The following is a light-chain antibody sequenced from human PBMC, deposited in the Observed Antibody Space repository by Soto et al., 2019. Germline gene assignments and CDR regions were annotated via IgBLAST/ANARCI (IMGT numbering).Light chain of an antibody. CDR1: QSLLHSNGYNY. J-gene: IGKJ1*01. CDR3: MQTIQLPWT. V-gene: IGKV2D-29*01. CDR2: EVS. Sequence: DIVMTQSPLSLPVTPGEPASISCRSSQSLLHSNGYNYLDWYLQKPGQLPQLLIYEVSNRFSGTPDRFSGSGSGTDFTLKISRVEAEDVGIYYCMQTIQLPWTFGQGTKVDIK.